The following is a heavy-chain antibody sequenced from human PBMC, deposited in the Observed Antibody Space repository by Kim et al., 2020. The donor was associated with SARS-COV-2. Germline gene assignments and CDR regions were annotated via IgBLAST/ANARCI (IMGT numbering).Heavy chain of an antibody. CDR1: GGSISSSSYY. V-gene: IGHV4-39*01. Sequence: SETLSLTCTVSGGSISSSSYYWGWIRQPPGKGLEWIGSIYYSGSTYYNPSLKSRVTISVDTSKNQFSLKLSSVTAADTAVYYCARHVGYCSSTSCPGRDGLPYFDYWGQGTLVTVSS. J-gene: IGHJ4*02. D-gene: IGHD2-2*01. CDR2: IYYSGST. CDR3: ARHVGYCSSTSCPGRDGLPYFDY.